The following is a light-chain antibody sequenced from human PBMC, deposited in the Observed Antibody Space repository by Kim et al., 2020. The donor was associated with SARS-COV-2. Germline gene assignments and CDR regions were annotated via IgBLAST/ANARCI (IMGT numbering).Light chain of an antibody. CDR2: AAY. Sequence: AVVGDRIPITCRASQDIANSLAWYQQKPSKVPHVLIYAAYTLQSGVPSRFSGSGSGTEFTLTIGSLQSEDGGTYYCQKYNRDQWTFGPGTKVDIK. CDR3: QKYNRDQWT. J-gene: IGKJ1*01. V-gene: IGKV1-27*01. CDR1: QDIANS.